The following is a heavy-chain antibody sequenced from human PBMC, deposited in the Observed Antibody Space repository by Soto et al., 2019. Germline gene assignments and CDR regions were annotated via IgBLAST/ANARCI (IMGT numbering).Heavy chain of an antibody. CDR3: ARGRYGDY. J-gene: IGHJ4*02. D-gene: IGHD1-1*01. V-gene: IGHV1-18*01. CDR1: GYTFTSYG. Sequence: QVHLVQSGAEVKKPGASVKVSCKASGYTFTSYGITWVRQAPGQGLEWMGWISAQNGNTDYAQKHQGRVIVTRDTSTSTAYMEVRSLRSDDTAVYYCARGRYGDYWGQGALVTVSS. CDR2: ISAQNGNT.